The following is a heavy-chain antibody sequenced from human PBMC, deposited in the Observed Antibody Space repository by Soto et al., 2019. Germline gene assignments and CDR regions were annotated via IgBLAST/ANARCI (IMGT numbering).Heavy chain of an antibody. CDR1: GGTFSSYA. V-gene: IGHV1-69*06. CDR2: TIPIFGTA. J-gene: IGHJ6*02. D-gene: IGHD6-6*01. Sequence: QVQLVQSGAEVKKLGSSVKVSCKASGGTFSSYATGWVRQAPGQGLEWMGGTIPIFGTANYAQKFQGSVTITADKSTSTAYMELSSLRSEDTAVYYCAREWEHSSSSGGGYYYYYGMDVWGQGTTVTVSS. CDR3: AREWEHSSSSGGGYYYYYGMDV.